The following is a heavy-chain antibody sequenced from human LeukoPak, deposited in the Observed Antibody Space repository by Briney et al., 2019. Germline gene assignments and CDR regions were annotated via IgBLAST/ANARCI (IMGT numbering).Heavy chain of an antibody. CDR1: GFTFSSYS. Sequence: HSGGSLRLSCAASGFTFSSYSMNWVRQAPGKGLEWVSYISSSSSTIYYADSVKGRFTISRDNAKNSLCLQMNSLRDEDTAVYYCARDAQTDYGDYVSAFDIWGQGTMVTVSS. D-gene: IGHD4-17*01. CDR2: ISSSSSTI. CDR3: ARDAQTDYGDYVSAFDI. V-gene: IGHV3-48*02. J-gene: IGHJ3*02.